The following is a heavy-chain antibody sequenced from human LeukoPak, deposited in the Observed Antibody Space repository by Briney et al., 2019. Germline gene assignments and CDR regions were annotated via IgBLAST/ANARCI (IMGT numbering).Heavy chain of an antibody. V-gene: IGHV4-34*01. J-gene: IGHJ4*02. Sequence: SETLSLTCAVYGGSFSGYYWSRIRQPPGKGLEWIGEINHSGSTNYNPSLKSRVTISVDTSKNQFSLKLSSVTAADTAVYYCARGVRYYDSSGYYYRRYFDYWGQGTLVTVSS. CDR3: ARGVRYYDSSGYYYRRYFDY. CDR1: GGSFSGYY. D-gene: IGHD3-22*01. CDR2: INHSGST.